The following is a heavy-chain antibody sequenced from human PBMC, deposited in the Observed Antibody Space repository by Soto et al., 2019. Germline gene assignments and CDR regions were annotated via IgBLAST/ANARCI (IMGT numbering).Heavy chain of an antibody. CDR3: ARDSPDILTGYDY. D-gene: IGHD3-9*01. CDR1: GFTFSSYS. V-gene: IGHV3-21*01. J-gene: IGHJ4*02. CDR2: ISSSSYI. Sequence: GGSLRLSCAASGFTFSSYSMNWVRQAPGKGLEWVSSISSSSYIYYADSVKGRFTISRDNAKNSLYLQMNSLRAEDTAVYYCARDSPDILTGYDYWGQGTLVTVSS.